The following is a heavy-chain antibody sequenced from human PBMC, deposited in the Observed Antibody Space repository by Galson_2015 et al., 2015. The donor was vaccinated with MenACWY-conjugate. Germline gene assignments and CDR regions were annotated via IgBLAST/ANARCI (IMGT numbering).Heavy chain of an antibody. V-gene: IGHV4-39*07. J-gene: IGHJ4*02. Sequence: ETLSLTCTVSGGSFNSGLSYWGWIRQPPGKGLEWIGSISSNGGSFYNPSLESRGTISVDTSKNQFSLKLTSVTAADTAIYYCASQAGYSSGWYYFHYWGQRSLVTVSS. CDR3: ASQAGYSSGWYYFHY. D-gene: IGHD6-13*01. CDR2: ISSNGGS. CDR1: GGSFNSGLSY.